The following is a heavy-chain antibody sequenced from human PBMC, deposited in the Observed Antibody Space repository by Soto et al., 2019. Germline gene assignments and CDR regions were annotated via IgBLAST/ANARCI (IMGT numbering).Heavy chain of an antibody. V-gene: IGHV3-74*01. CDR1: GFTFSSYW. D-gene: IGHD2-15*01. CDR2: ISGDGRSI. CDR3: AKAGYCSGGSCYSRGWFDP. J-gene: IGHJ5*02. Sequence: DVQLVESGGGLVQPGGSLRLSCAASGFTFSSYWMHWVRQAPGKGLVWVSRISGDGRSISYADSVKGRFTISRDNSKNTLYLQMNSLRAEDTAVYYCAKAGYCSGGSCYSRGWFDPWGQGTLVTVSS.